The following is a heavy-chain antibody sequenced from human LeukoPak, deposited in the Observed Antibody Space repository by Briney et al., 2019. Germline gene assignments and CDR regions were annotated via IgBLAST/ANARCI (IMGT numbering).Heavy chain of an antibody. Sequence: GGSLRLSCAASGFTFSSYAMSWVRQAPGKGLEWVSAISCSGGSTYYADSVKGRFTISRDNSKNTLYLQMNSLRPENTAVYYCTKDLGTEYNIFDYWGQGTLVTVSS. CDR2: ISCSGGST. CDR3: TKDLGTEYNIFDY. D-gene: IGHD3-9*01. V-gene: IGHV3-23*01. J-gene: IGHJ4*02. CDR1: GFTFSSYA.